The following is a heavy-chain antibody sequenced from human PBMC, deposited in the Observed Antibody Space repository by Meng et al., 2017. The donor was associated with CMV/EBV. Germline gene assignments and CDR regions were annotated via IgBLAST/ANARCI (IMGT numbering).Heavy chain of an antibody. J-gene: IGHJ3*02. CDR1: GYTFTGYY. Sequence: ASVKVSCKASGYTFTGYYMHWVRQAPGQGLEWMGWINPNSGGTNYAQKFRGRVTMTRDTSISTAYMELSRLRSDDTAVYYCARELGSYDAFDIWGQGTMVTVSS. D-gene: IGHD3-10*01. CDR2: INPNSGGT. CDR3: ARELGSYDAFDI. V-gene: IGHV1-2*02.